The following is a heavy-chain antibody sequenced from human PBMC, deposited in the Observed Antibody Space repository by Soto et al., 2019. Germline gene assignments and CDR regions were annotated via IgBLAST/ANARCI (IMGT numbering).Heavy chain of an antibody. D-gene: IGHD6-19*01. V-gene: IGHV1-18*01. Sequence: ASVKVSCKASGYTFTSYGISWVRQAPGQGLEWMGWVSAYNGHTNYAPKVQGRVTMTTDTSTSTAYMELRSLRSDDTAVFYCARDYSNGWYGDFGHWGQGTLVTVSS. CDR1: GYTFTSYG. J-gene: IGHJ4*02. CDR3: ARDYSNGWYGDFGH. CDR2: VSAYNGHT.